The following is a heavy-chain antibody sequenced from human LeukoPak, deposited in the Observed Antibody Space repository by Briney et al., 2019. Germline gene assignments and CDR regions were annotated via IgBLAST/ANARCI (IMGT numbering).Heavy chain of an antibody. Sequence: GGSLRVSCSCSRFIFSHYAMSWVRQAPGTGLEWVGSLTDSGDATYYADSVKGRLTISRDNSNSTLYLHISGLRDEDTAVYYCARGYSHNSGGWLDPWGQGTLVTVSS. J-gene: IGHJ5*02. CDR1: RFIFSHYA. V-gene: IGHV3-23*01. D-gene: IGHD5-12*01. CDR3: ARGYSHNSGGWLDP. CDR2: LTDSGDAT.